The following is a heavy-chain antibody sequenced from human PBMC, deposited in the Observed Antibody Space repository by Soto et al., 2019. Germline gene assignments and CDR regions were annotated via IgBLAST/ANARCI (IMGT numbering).Heavy chain of an antibody. CDR2: IYYSGST. V-gene: IGHV4-31*03. CDR3: ARAYYDILTGYYIDY. CDR1: GGSISSGAYY. J-gene: IGHJ4*02. D-gene: IGHD3-9*01. Sequence: QVQLQESGPGLVKPSQTLSLTRTVSGGSISSGAYYWTWIRQHPGKGLEWIGYIYYSGSTYYNPSLKSRVTISGDTSKNQFSLKLSSVTAADTAVYYCARAYYDILTGYYIDYWGQGTLVTVSS.